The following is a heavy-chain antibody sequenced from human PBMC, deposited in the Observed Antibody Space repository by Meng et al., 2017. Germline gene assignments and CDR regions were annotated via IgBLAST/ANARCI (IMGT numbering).Heavy chain of an antibody. Sequence: QAEQGGAELWELLAPPSFACSGYGGYFKGSSWGGIRQPPGKGLRWIGEINHSGSTNYNPSLKSPVTISVDTSKNQFSLKLSSVTAADTAVYVCARGRWRGNRFDPWGQGTLVTVSS. CDR1: GGYFKGSS. CDR3: ARGRWRGNRFDP. CDR2: INHSGST. J-gene: IGHJ5*02. V-gene: IGHV4-34*01. D-gene: IGHD3-10*01.